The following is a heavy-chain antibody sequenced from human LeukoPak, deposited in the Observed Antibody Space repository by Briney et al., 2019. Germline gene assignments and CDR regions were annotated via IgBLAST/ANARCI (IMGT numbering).Heavy chain of an antibody. CDR2: VSGSGDAT. J-gene: IGHJ5*02. Sequence: GGSLRLSCAASGFTVSSNYMSWVRQAPGKGLEWVSAVSGSGDATYYADSVKGRFTISRDNSKNMLYLQMNSLRAEDTAVYYCAKDQDSLVRGIIWMNNWFDPWGQGSLVTVSS. CDR3: AKDQDSLVRGIIWMNNWFDP. D-gene: IGHD3-10*01. V-gene: IGHV3-23*01. CDR1: GFTVSSNY.